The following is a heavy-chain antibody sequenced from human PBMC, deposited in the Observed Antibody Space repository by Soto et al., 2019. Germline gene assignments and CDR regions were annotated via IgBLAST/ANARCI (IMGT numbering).Heavy chain of an antibody. CDR3: AGDSLAYCGGDCYSGGY. V-gene: IGHV1-3*01. D-gene: IGHD2-21*01. J-gene: IGHJ4*02. CDR1: GYTLTSYA. Sequence: QVQLVQSGAEVKKPVASVKVSCKASGYTLTSYAMHWVRQAPGQRLEWMGWINAGNGNTQYSQKSQGRVTITSDTSASTAYMELSSLRSADTAVYYCAGDSLAYCGGDCYSGGYWGQGTLVTVSS. CDR2: INAGNGNT.